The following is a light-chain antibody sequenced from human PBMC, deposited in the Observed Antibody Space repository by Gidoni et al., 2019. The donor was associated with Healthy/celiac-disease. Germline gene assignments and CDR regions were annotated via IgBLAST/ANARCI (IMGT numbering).Light chain of an antibody. Sequence: DIQMPQSPSSLYASVGDRVTITRRASQSISSYLNWYQQKPGKAPKLLIYAASSLQSGVPSRFSGSGSGTDFTLTISRLQPEDFATYYCQQSYSTPQTFGQGTKVEIK. V-gene: IGKV1-39*01. CDR1: QSISSY. CDR3: QQSYSTPQT. J-gene: IGKJ1*01. CDR2: AAS.